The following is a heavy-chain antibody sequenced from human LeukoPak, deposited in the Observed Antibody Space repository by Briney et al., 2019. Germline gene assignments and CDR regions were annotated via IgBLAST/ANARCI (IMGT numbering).Heavy chain of an antibody. V-gene: IGHV4-59*01. CDR2: IHYSGNT. CDR3: ARGRSGYSYGYFDY. Sequence: SSETLSLTCTVSGASISGYYWSWIRQPPGKGLEWIGYIHYSGNTNYNPSPKSRVTISVDTSKNQLSLKLSSVTAADTAVYSCARGRSGYSYGYFDYWGQGTLVTVSS. CDR1: GASISGYY. D-gene: IGHD5-18*01. J-gene: IGHJ4*02.